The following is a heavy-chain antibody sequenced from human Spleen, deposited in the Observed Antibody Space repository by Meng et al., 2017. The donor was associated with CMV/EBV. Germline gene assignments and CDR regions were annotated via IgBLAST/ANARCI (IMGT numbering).Heavy chain of an antibody. V-gene: IGHV1-2*02. CDR3: ARSTDSGSYWQPGAPRYFDY. J-gene: IGHJ4*02. Sequence: ASVKVSCKASGYTFSAHYFHWVRQAPGQGLEWMGWIHPHRGDTNYAQQFQGRVTLTRDTSINTGYMELTRLTSDDTAVYYCARSTDSGSYWQPGAPRYFDYWGQGTLVTVSS. D-gene: IGHD1-26*01. CDR1: GYTFSAHY. CDR2: IHPHRGDT.